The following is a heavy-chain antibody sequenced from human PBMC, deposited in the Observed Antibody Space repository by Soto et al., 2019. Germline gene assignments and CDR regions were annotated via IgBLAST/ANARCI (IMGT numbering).Heavy chain of an antibody. V-gene: IGHV1-3*01. J-gene: IGHJ4*02. D-gene: IGHD1-26*01. CDR2: INAGNGNT. Sequence: ASVKVSCKASGYTFTSYTMHWVRQAPGQRLEWMGWINAGNGNTKYSQKFQGRVTITRDTSASTAYMEVSSLRSEDTAVYYCARGASPLIDYWGQGTLVTVSS. CDR3: ARGASPLIDY. CDR1: GYTFTSYT.